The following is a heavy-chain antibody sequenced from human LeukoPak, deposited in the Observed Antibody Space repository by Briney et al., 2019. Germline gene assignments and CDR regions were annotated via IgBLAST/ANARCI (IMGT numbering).Heavy chain of an antibody. CDR1: GYSFTTYW. D-gene: IGHD1-7*01. Sequence: GESLEISCKGSGYSFTTYWIGWVRQMPGKGLEWMGIIYPSDSDTRYSPSLQGQVTISADKSISTAYLQWSSQKASDTAMYYCARQPGTQRRYFDLWGRGTLLTVSS. J-gene: IGHJ2*01. CDR2: IYPSDSDT. V-gene: IGHV5-51*01. CDR3: ARQPGTQRRYFDL.